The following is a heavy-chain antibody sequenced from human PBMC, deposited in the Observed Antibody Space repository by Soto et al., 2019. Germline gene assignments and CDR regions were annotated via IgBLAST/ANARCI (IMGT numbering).Heavy chain of an antibody. V-gene: IGHV3-23*01. D-gene: IGHD3-16*01. J-gene: IGHJ5*02. CDR3: ATTPEIMYNWFDP. CDR2: ISGSGDNT. CDR1: GFTFSSYA. Sequence: EVQLLESGGGLVQPGGSLRLSCAASGFTFSSYAMSWVRQAPGKGLEWVSAISGSGDNTYYADSVKGRFTISRDNSKNTLYLQMNSLRAEDTAVYYCATTPEIMYNWFDPWGQGTLVTVSS.